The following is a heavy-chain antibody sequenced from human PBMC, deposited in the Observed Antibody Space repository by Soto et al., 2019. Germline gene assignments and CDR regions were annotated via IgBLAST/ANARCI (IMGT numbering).Heavy chain of an antibody. CDR3: AKSSTMVVGTYYYALDG. CDR1: GYSFTSYW. Sequence: GESLKISCKGSGYSFTSYWISWVRQMPGKGLEWMGRIDPSDSYTNYNPSFQGHVTISADKSISTAYLQWSSLKASDTAMYYCAKSSTMVVGTYYYALDGWGQGTTVNVAS. D-gene: IGHD3-22*01. J-gene: IGHJ6*02. CDR2: IDPSDSYT. V-gene: IGHV5-10-1*01.